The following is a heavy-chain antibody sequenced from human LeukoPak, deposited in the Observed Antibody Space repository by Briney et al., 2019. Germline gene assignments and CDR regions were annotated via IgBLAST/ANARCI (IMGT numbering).Heavy chain of an antibody. CDR1: GFTFSSYA. Sequence: GGSLRLSCAASGFTFSSYAMHWVRQAPGKGLEWVAVISYDGSNKYYADSVKGRFTISRDNSKNTLYLQMNSLRAEDTAVYYCARDRSVASRYVYSMAYYYGMDVWGQGTTVTVSS. J-gene: IGHJ6*02. V-gene: IGHV3-30-3*01. CDR2: ISYDGSNK. D-gene: IGHD2-2*01. CDR3: ARDRSVASRYVYSMAYYYGMDV.